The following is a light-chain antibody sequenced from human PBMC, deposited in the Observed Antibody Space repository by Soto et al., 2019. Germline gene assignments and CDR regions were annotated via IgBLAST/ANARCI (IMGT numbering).Light chain of an antibody. CDR1: QGISGW. Sequence: DSHMTQSPSSLSASVGDRVTITCRASQGISGWLAWYQQKPGKAPKLLISVASSLQSGVPLRFSGSGSGTDFTLTISSLQPEDFATYYCQQSNSFPLTFGQGTRLEIK. V-gene: IGKV1-12*01. CDR2: VAS. J-gene: IGKJ5*01. CDR3: QQSNSFPLT.